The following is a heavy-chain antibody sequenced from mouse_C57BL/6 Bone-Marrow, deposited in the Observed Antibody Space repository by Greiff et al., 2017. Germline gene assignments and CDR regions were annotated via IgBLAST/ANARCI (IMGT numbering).Heavy chain of an antibody. Sequence: EVQLVESGGDLVKPGGSLKLSCAASGFTFSSYGMSWVRQTPDQRLEWVATISRGGSYNYYPDSVKGRFTISRDNAKNTLYLQMSSLKSEDTAMYYCAKPYSIYWYCDVWGTGTTVTVSS. J-gene: IGHJ1*03. D-gene: IGHD2-5*01. CDR2: ISRGGSYN. CDR1: GFTFSSYG. CDR3: AKPYSIYWYCDV. V-gene: IGHV5-6*01.